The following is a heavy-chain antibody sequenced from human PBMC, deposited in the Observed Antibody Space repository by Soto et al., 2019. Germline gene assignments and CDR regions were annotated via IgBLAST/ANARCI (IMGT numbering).Heavy chain of an antibody. CDR3: ARAVAGDFDY. CDR1: GGSVSSGSYF. CDR2: IYYSGST. Sequence: QVQLQESGPGLVKPSETLSLTCTVSGGSVSSGSYFWSWIRQPPGKGLEWIGYIYYSGSTNYNPSLQIRVTISVDTSKNQFSLKLSSVTAADTAVYYCARAVAGDFDYWGQGTLVTVSS. D-gene: IGHD6-19*01. V-gene: IGHV4-61*01. J-gene: IGHJ4*02.